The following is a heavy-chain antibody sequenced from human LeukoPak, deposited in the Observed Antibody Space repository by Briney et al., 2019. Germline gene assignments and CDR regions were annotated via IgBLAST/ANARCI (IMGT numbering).Heavy chain of an antibody. CDR3: ARRAGRWPQPNDY. V-gene: IGHV4-39*01. CDR1: GGSISSSSYY. CDR2: IYYSGST. D-gene: IGHD5-24*01. J-gene: IGHJ4*02. Sequence: SETLSLTCTVSGGSISSSSYYWGWIRQPPGKGLEWIGSIYYSGSTYYNPSLKSRVTISVDTSKNQFSLKLSSVTAADTAVYYCARRAGRWPQPNDYWGQGTLVTVSS.